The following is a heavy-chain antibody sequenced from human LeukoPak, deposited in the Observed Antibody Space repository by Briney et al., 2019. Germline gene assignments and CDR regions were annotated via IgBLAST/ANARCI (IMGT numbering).Heavy chain of an antibody. CDR1: GYTFTGYY. J-gene: IGHJ4*02. Sequence: ASVKVSCKASGYTFTGYYMRWVRQAPGQGLEWMGWINPNSGGTNYAQKFQGRVTMTRDTSISTAYMELSRLRSDDTAVYYCARDLGGLWFGELLDVKDYWGQGTLVTVSS. CDR2: INPNSGGT. CDR3: ARDLGGLWFGELLDVKDY. V-gene: IGHV1-2*02. D-gene: IGHD3-10*01.